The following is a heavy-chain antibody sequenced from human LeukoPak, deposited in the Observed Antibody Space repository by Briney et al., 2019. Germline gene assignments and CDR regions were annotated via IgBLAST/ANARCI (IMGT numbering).Heavy chain of an antibody. D-gene: IGHD3-3*01. Sequence: GGSLRLSCAASGFSFSSYEMNWVRQAPGKGLEWVSYISSSSSTIYYADSVKGRFTISRDNAKNSLYLQMNSLRAEDTAVYYCARENGVALDYWGQGTLVTVSS. CDR3: ARENGVALDY. V-gene: IGHV3-48*01. CDR2: ISSSSSTI. CDR1: GFSFSSYE. J-gene: IGHJ4*02.